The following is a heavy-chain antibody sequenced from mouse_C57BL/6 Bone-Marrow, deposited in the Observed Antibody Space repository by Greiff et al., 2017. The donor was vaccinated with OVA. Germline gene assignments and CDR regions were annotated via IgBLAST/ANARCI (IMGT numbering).Heavy chain of an antibody. CDR1: GYTFTSYG. Sequence: QVQLKQSGAELARPGASVKLSCKASGYTFTSYGISWVKQRTGQGLEWIGEIYPRSGNTYYNEKFKGKATLTADKSSSTAYMELRSLTSEDSAVYFCASYYYWYFDVWGTGTTVTVSS. CDR2: IYPRSGNT. D-gene: IGHD2-1*01. CDR3: ASYYYWYFDV. J-gene: IGHJ1*03. V-gene: IGHV1-81*01.